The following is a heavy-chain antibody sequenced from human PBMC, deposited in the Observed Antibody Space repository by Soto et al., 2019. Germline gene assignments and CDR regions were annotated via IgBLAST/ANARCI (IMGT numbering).Heavy chain of an antibody. V-gene: IGHV2-26*04. CDR3: ASTYSTSWYWFDP. Sequence: QVTVKESGPVLVKPTETLTLTCIVSGFSLSNAGLGVSWIRQPPGKALEWLAHIFSSDEKSYSTPLKSRLTISKDTSKSQVVLTMTNMDPVDTATYYCASTYSTSWYWFDPWGQGTLVTVSS. CDR1: GFSLSNAGLG. J-gene: IGHJ5*02. D-gene: IGHD6-13*01. CDR2: IFSSDEK.